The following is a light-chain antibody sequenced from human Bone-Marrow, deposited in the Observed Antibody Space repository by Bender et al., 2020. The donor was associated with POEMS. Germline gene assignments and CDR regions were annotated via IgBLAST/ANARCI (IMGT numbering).Light chain of an antibody. J-gene: IGLJ2*01. CDR1: NIGSER. CDR2: DDD. Sequence: SYVLTQPPSVSLAPGKTARITCGGDNIGSERVHWYQQKPGQAPVLVVYDDDYRPSEIPERFSGSNSGNTATLTISGVEAGDEADYYCHVWDSISDHVVFGGGTRLTVL. V-gene: IGLV3-21*03. CDR3: HVWDSISDHVV.